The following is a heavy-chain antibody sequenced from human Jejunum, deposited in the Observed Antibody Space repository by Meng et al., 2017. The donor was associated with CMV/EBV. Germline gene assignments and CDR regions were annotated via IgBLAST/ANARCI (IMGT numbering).Heavy chain of an antibody. CDR1: GYNFNNYW. J-gene: IGHJ4*02. D-gene: IGHD6-19*01. V-gene: IGHV5-51*01. Sequence: CKAAGYNFNNYWIGWVRQMPGKGLEWMGIIYPSDSDTRYSPSFQCQVTISADKSTTTAYLQWSSLKASDTAMYYCARLYGSGWSCFDSWGQGTLVTVSS. CDR3: ARLYGSGWSCFDS. CDR2: IYPSDSDT.